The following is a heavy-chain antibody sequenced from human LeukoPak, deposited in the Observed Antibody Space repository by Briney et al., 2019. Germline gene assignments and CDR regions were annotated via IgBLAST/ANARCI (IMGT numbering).Heavy chain of an antibody. CDR2: IYTSGST. CDR1: GGSISSGSYY. CDR3: ARDRTYYYGSGSYSWFDP. J-gene: IGHJ5*02. Sequence: SETLSLTCTVSGGSISSGSYYWSWIRQPAGKGLEWIGRIYTSGSTNYNPSLKSRVTISVDTSKNQFSLKLSSVAAADTAVYYCARDRTYYYGSGSYSWFDPWGQGTLVTVSS. V-gene: IGHV4-61*02. D-gene: IGHD3-10*01.